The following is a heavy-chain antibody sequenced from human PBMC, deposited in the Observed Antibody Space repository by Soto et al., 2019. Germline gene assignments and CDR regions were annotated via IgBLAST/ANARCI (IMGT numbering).Heavy chain of an antibody. V-gene: IGHV3-23*01. J-gene: IGHJ4*02. Sequence: PGGSLRLSCAASGFTFSRYAMTWVRQAPGKGLEWVSVISGSGSRRYYADPVKGRFTISRDDSMNTLYLQMNSLGAEDTAIYYCTKNIGFFSQASCRPPDYWGRGTLVTVSS. CDR1: GFTFSRYA. D-gene: IGHD2-2*01. CDR3: TKNIGFFSQASCRPPDY. CDR2: ISGSGSRR.